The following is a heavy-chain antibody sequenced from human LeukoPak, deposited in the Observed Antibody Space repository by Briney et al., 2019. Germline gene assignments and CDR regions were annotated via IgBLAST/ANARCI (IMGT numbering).Heavy chain of an antibody. CDR2: IKQDGSEK. J-gene: IGHJ4*02. CDR3: ARAETWFGELSL. V-gene: IGHV3-7*01. CDR1: GFTFSSYA. D-gene: IGHD3-10*01. Sequence: GGSLRLSCAASGFTFSSYAMSWVRQAPGKGLEWVANIKQDGSEKYYVDSVKGRFTISRDNAKNSLYLQMNSLRAEDTAVYYCARAETWFGELSLWGQGTLVTVSS.